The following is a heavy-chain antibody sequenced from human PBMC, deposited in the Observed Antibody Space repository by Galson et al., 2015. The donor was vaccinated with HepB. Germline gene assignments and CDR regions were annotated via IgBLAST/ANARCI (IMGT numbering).Heavy chain of an antibody. J-gene: IGHJ4*02. Sequence: SLRLSCAASGFTFSSYGMHWVRQAPGKGLEWVAVISYDGSNKYYADSVKGRFTISGDNSKNTLYLQMNSLRAEDTAVYYCAKEGPSSETYFWSGYYTGQVPYFDYWGQGTRVTVSS. CDR1: GFTFSSYG. V-gene: IGHV3-30*18. CDR2: ISYDGSNK. D-gene: IGHD3-3*01. CDR3: AKEGPSSETYFWSGYYTGQVPYFDY.